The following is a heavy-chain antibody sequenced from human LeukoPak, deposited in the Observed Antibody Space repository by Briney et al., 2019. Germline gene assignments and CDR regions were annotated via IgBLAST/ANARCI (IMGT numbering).Heavy chain of an antibody. CDR3: ARGLAWFGELIFDY. CDR2: IWYDGSNK. CDR1: GFTFSTYG. D-gene: IGHD3-10*01. V-gene: IGHV3-33*01. Sequence: GRSLRLSCAASGFTFSTYGMHWVRQAPGKGLEWVAVIWYDGSNKYYADSVKGRFTISRDNSKNTLYLQMNSLRAEDTAVYYCARGLAWFGELIFDYWGQGTLVTVPS. J-gene: IGHJ4*02.